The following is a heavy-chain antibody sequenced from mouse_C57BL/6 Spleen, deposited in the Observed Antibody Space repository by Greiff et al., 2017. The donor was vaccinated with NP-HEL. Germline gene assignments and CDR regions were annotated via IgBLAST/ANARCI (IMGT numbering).Heavy chain of an antibody. D-gene: IGHD1-1*02. Sequence: VQLVESGPELVKPGASVKISCKASGYSFTSYYILWVKQSPGQGLEWIGWIYPGSGNTKYNEKFKGKATLTADTASSTAYMQLSSLTSEDSAVYYCAKGALVPHLDYWGQGTSVTVSA. V-gene: IGHV1-66*01. J-gene: IGHJ4*01. CDR3: AKGALVPHLDY. CDR1: GYSFTSYY. CDR2: IYPGSGNT.